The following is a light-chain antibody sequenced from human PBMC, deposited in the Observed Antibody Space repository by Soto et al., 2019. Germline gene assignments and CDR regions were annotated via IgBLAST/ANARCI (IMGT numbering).Light chain of an antibody. Sequence: QAVVTQEPSLTVSPGGTVTLTCGSSTGVVTSGHYPYWFQQKPGQGPRTLIYDINRKHSWTPARFLGSLLGGKAALTLSGAQPEDEAEYYCLLTYRGSRVFGGGTKLTVL. V-gene: IGLV7-46*01. CDR1: TGVVTSGHY. CDR3: LLTYRGSRV. J-gene: IGLJ2*01. CDR2: DIN.